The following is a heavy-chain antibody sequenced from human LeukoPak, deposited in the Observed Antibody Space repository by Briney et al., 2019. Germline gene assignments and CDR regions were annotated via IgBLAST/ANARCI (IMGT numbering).Heavy chain of an antibody. CDR3: AREWAGAYYYYCMDV. J-gene: IGHJ6*03. V-gene: IGHV3-66*02. Sequence: PGGSLRLSCAASGFTVSSNYMSWVRQAPGKGLEWVSVIYSGGSTYYADSVKGRFTISRDNSKNTLYLQMNSLRAEDTAVYYCAREWAGAYYYYCMDVWGKGTTVTVSS. CDR2: IYSGGST. CDR1: GFTVSSNY. D-gene: IGHD6-19*01.